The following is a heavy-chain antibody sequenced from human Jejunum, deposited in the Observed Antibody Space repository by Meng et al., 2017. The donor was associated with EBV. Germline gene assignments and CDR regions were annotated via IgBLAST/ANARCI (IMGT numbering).Heavy chain of an antibody. V-gene: IGHV4-39*07. Sequence: QVHLQEAGPGLLKSSETLPPPCTVSGGSISNNLYYWGWIRQPPGKGLEWIGTIYYSGNTYYSPSLKSRVTISVDTSKNQFSLQLNSVTAADTAVYYCARYSSSSGWLDPWGQGTLVTVSS. CDR2: IYYSGNT. D-gene: IGHD6-19*01. CDR1: GGSISNNLYY. CDR3: ARYSSSSGWLDP. J-gene: IGHJ5*02.